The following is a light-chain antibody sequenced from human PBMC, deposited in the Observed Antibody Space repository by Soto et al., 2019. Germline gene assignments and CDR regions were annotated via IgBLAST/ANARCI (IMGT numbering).Light chain of an antibody. CDR3: QEYGNSPRT. Sequence: VLTQSPGILSLSPGERATLSCRASQSVTNSFLAWYQQKPGQAPRLLIYGASSRATGIPDRFSGSGSGTDVTLSINRLEPEDFGVYYCQEYGNSPRTFGRGTKVDIK. CDR2: GAS. CDR1: QSVTNSF. V-gene: IGKV3-20*01. J-gene: IGKJ1*01.